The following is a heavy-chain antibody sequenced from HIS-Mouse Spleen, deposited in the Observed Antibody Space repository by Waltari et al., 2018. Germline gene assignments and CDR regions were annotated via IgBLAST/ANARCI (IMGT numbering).Heavy chain of an antibody. J-gene: IGHJ5*02. CDR1: GVSISSCGYY. Sequence: QVQLQESGPGLVKPSQTLSLTCTVAGVSISSCGYYFSWFCKHPGKGLEWIGYIYYSGSTYYNPSLKSRVTISVDTSKNQFSLKLSSVTAADTAVYYCARSPYYDFWSGYSDNWFDPWGQGTLVTVSS. CDR2: IYYSGST. V-gene: IGHV4-31*03. CDR3: ARSPYYDFWSGYSDNWFDP. D-gene: IGHD3-3*01.